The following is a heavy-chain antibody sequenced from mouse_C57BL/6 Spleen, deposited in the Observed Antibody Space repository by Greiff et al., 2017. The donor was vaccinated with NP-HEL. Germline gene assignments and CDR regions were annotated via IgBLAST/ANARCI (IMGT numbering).Heavy chain of an antibody. CDR1: GFTFRSYG. V-gene: IGHV5-6*01. CDR2: ISSGGSYT. D-gene: IGHD1-1*01. J-gene: IGHJ4*01. CDR3: AREDPTRVVDAMDY. Sequence: EVQLVESGGDLVKPGGSLKLSCAASGFTFRSYGMSWVRQTPDKRLEWVATISSGGSYTYYPDSVKGRFTISRDNATNTLYLQMSSLKSEDTAMYYCAREDPTRVVDAMDYWGQGTSVTVSS.